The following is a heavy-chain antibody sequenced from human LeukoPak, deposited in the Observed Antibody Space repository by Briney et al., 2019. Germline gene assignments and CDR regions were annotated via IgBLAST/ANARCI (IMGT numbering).Heavy chain of an antibody. CDR1: GFTFSSYG. CDR2: IWYDGSNK. D-gene: IGHD3-22*01. CDR3: AREPPPMIVVWGFDY. V-gene: IGHV3-33*01. Sequence: PGRSLRLSCAASGFTFSSYGMHWVRQDPGKGLEWVAVIWYDGSNKYYADSVKGRFTISRDNSRNTLYLQMNSLRAEDTAVYYCAREPPPMIVVWGFDYWGQGTLVTVSS. J-gene: IGHJ4*02.